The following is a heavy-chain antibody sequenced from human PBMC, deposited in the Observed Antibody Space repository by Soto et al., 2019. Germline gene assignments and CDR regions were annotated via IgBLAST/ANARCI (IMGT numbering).Heavy chain of an antibody. D-gene: IGHD3-10*01. J-gene: IGHJ6*02. CDR2: IIPIFGTA. Sequence: GASVKVSCKASGGTFSSYAISWVRQAPGQGLEWMGGIIPIFGTANYAQKFQGRVTITADKSTSTAYMELSSLRSEDTAVYYCARAIVRSTALRGYYGMDVWGQGTTVTVSS. V-gene: IGHV1-69*06. CDR3: ARAIVRSTALRGYYGMDV. CDR1: GGTFSSYA.